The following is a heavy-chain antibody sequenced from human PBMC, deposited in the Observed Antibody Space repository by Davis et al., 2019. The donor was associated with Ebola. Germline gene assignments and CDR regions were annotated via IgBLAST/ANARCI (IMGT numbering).Heavy chain of an antibody. CDR3: AKGREPLDY. D-gene: IGHD1-26*01. Sequence: GESLKISCAASGFTFSSYGMHWVRQAPGKGLEWVAVISYDGSNKYYADSVKGRFTISRDNSKNTLYLQMNSLRAEDTAVYYCAKGREPLDYWGQGTLVTVSS. J-gene: IGHJ4*02. V-gene: IGHV3-30*18. CDR2: ISYDGSNK. CDR1: GFTFSSYG.